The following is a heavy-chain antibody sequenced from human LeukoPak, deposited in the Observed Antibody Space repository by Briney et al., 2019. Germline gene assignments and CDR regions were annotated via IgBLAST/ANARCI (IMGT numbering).Heavy chain of an antibody. D-gene: IGHD5-18*01. Sequence: GGSLRLSCAASGFTFSSYAMHWVRQAPGKGLEWMGGFDPEDGETIYAQKFQGRVTMTEDTSTDTAYMELGSLRSEDTAVYYCATSGSKDTAMAVPYWYFDLWGRGTLVTVSS. CDR1: GFTFSSYA. CDR3: ATSGSKDTAMAVPYWYFDL. V-gene: IGHV1-24*01. J-gene: IGHJ2*01. CDR2: FDPEDGET.